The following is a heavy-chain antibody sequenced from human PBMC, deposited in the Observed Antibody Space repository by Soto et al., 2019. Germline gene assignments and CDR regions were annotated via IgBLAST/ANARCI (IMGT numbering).Heavy chain of an antibody. CDR3: ARGSVVRGVALGGYYYGMDV. CDR2: INHSGST. D-gene: IGHD3-10*01. CDR1: GGSFSGYY. V-gene: IGHV4-34*01. Sequence: PSETLSLTCAVYGGSFSGYYWSWIRQPPGKGLEWIGEINHSGSTNYNPSLKSRVTISVDTSKNQFSLKLSSVTAADTAVYYCARGSVVRGVALGGYYYGMDVWGQGTTVTVSS. J-gene: IGHJ6*02.